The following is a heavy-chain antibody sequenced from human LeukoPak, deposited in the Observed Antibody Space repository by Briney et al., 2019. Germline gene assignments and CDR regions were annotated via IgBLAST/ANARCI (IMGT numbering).Heavy chain of an antibody. Sequence: PGGSLRLSCAASGFTFSAYNMNWVRQAPGRGLEWVSSSSSSSTYMSYADSVKGRFTIARDNAKNSLYLQMNSLRAEDTAVYYCARGGAYGSSYIWGQGTMVTVSS. D-gene: IGHD6-6*01. CDR3: ARGGAYGSSYI. CDR1: GFTFSAYN. J-gene: IGHJ3*02. V-gene: IGHV3-21*01. CDR2: SSSSSTYM.